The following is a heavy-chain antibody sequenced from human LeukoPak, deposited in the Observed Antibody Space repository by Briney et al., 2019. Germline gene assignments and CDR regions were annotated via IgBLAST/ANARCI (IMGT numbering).Heavy chain of an antibody. CDR2: ISGSGGST. CDR1: GFTFSDYV. Sequence: PGGSLRLSCSASGFTFSDYVMSWVRQAPGKGLEWVSAISGSGGSTYYADSVKGRFTVSRDNSKNILFLQMNSLRAEDTAIYYCARDPGGSYDYWGQGTLVTVSS. V-gene: IGHV3-23*01. J-gene: IGHJ4*02. D-gene: IGHD1-26*01. CDR3: ARDPGGSYDY.